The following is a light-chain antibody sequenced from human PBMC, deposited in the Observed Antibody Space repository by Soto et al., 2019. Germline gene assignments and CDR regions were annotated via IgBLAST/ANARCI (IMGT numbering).Light chain of an antibody. CDR2: DVT. CDR1: SSDLGRYNY. J-gene: IGLJ3*02. CDR3: GSYTSTSTLVV. Sequence: QSVLTQPASVSGSPGRSITISCTGTSSDLGRYNYVSWYQHHPGKAPKLIIYDVTNRPSGVSDRFSGSKSGNTASLTISGLQAEDEAQYFCGSYTSTSTLVVFGGGTKVTVL. V-gene: IGLV2-14*03.